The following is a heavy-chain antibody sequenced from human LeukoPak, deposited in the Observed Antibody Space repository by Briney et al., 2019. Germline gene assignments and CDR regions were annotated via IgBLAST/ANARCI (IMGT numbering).Heavy chain of an antibody. D-gene: IGHD6-6*01. Sequence: GGSLRLSCATSGFIVNTNYMSWVRQAPGKGLEWVSSISGAGTTYYADSVRGRFTLSRDKSNNTLYLQMNSLTVEDMAVYYCASGNPNVPSRPAFYWGQGTLVTVSS. V-gene: IGHV3-53*01. CDR2: ISGAGTT. CDR3: ASGNPNVPSRPAFY. J-gene: IGHJ4*02. CDR1: GFIVNTNY.